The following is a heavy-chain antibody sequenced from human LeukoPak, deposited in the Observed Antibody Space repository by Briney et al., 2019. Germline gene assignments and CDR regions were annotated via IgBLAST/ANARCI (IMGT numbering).Heavy chain of an antibody. CDR1: GGSFSGYY. D-gene: IGHD3-22*01. J-gene: IGHJ4*02. Sequence: SETLSLTCAVYGGSFSGYYWSWIRQPPGKGLEWIGEINHSVSTKYNPSLKSRVTISVDASKHQFSLKLSSVTASDTAVYYCARGPTYYYDSSGYEHKTSRHTDFDYWGQGTLVTVSS. CDR2: INHSVST. CDR3: ARGPTYYYDSSGYEHKTSRHTDFDY. V-gene: IGHV4-34*01.